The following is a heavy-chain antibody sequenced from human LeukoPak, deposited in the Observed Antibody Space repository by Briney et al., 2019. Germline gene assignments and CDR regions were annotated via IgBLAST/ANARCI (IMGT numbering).Heavy chain of an antibody. J-gene: IGHJ6*04. CDR2: ISSSGSTI. CDR1: GFTFSSYE. CDR3: AGIPRGISGMDV. Sequence: GGSLRLSCAATGFTFSSYEMNWVRQAPGKGLEWVSYISSSGSTIYYADSVKGRFTISRDNAKNSLYLQMNSLRAEDTAVYYCAGIPRGISGMDVWGKGTTVTVSS. D-gene: IGHD2-15*01. V-gene: IGHV3-48*03.